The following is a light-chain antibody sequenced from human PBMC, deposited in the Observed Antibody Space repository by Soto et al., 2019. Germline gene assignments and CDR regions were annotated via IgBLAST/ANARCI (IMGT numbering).Light chain of an antibody. V-gene: IGLV2-8*01. CDR2: EVS. CDR1: SSDVGGYNY. Sequence: QSVLTQPPSASGSPGQSVTISCTGTSSDVGGYNYVSWYQQHPGKAPKRRIYEVSKRPSGVPNRFSGSKSGNTASLTVSGPQAEDEADYYCTSYTGSNTYVFGTGTKVT. J-gene: IGLJ1*01. CDR3: TSYTGSNTYV.